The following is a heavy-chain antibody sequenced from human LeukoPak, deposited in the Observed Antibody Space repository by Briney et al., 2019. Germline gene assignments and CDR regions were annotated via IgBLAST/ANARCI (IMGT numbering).Heavy chain of an antibody. V-gene: IGHV4-4*07. J-gene: IGHJ6*03. Sequence: SETLSLTCTVSGDSISSDYRTWIRQPAGKGLEWIGRIYTSGSTHYNPSLKGRVSISEDRSKNRFSLRLTSVTAADTAVYYCARAGGVNMPMDVWGKGTTVTVSS. CDR2: IYTSGST. CDR3: ARAGGVNMPMDV. D-gene: IGHD3-16*01. CDR1: GDSISSDY.